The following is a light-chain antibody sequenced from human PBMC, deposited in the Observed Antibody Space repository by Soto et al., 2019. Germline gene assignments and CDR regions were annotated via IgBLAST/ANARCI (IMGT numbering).Light chain of an antibody. CDR2: DVY. V-gene: IGKV3-11*01. J-gene: IGKJ4*01. CDR1: QSVGNS. CDR3: QQRANWPLS. Sequence: EIVLTQSPAALSLSPGERATLSCRASQSVGNSLAWYQQKPGQAPRLLIYDVYSKPLGIPARFTGSGSGTDFTLTISGLXXEXXXXXYCQQRANWPLSFGGGTKVEIK.